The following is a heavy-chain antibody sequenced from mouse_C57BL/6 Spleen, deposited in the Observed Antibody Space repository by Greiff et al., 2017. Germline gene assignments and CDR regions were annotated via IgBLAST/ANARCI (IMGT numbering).Heavy chain of an antibody. CDR3: ARSGANN. CDR1: GYTFTDYY. Sequence: EVQLQQSGPELVKPGASVKISCKASGYTFTDYYMNWVKQSHGKSLEWIGDINPNNGGTSYNQKFKGKATLTVDKSSSTAYMELRSLTSEDSAVYYCARSGANNWGQGTTLTVSS. D-gene: IGHD3-1*01. V-gene: IGHV1-26*01. J-gene: IGHJ2*01. CDR2: INPNNGGT.